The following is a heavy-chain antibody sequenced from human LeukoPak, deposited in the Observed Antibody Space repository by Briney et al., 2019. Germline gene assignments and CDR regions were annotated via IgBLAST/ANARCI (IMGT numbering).Heavy chain of an antibody. V-gene: IGHV4-59*01. CDR3: ARGGAAHLHFQN. J-gene: IGHJ1*01. CDR1: GGSISTYY. Sequence: SETLSLTCTVSGGSISTYYWNWIRQPPGKGLEWIGYIYHSGSTNYNPSLQSRVTISVDTSKNQFSLNLNSVTAADTAVYYCARGGAAHLHFQNWGQGTLVTVSS. D-gene: IGHD6-6*01. CDR2: IYHSGST.